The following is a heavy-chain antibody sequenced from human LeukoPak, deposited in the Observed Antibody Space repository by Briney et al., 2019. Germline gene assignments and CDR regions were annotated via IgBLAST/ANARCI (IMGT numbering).Heavy chain of an antibody. V-gene: IGHV3-48*01. CDR1: GFTFSDYS. CDR2: IGISSGNT. Sequence: PGGSLRLSCAASGFTFSDYSMNWVRQAPGKGLEWISYIGISSGNTKYADSVKGRFTISGDKAKNSLYLQMNSLRVEDTAVYYCARDTKYAFDNWGQGTLVTVFS. CDR3: ARDTKYAFDN. D-gene: IGHD2-2*01. J-gene: IGHJ4*02.